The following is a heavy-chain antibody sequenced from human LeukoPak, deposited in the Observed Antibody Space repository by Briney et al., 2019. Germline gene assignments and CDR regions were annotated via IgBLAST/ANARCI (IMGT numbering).Heavy chain of an antibody. V-gene: IGHV3-23*01. CDR3: AKDGPFYYDSSGYYRNDAFDI. CDR1: GFTFSSYG. J-gene: IGHJ3*02. Sequence: PGGSLRLSCAASGFTFSSYGMSWVRQAPGKGLGWVSGISASGGATHYADSVKGRFTISRDNSKNTLYLQMNGLRAEDTAVYYCAKDGPFYYDSSGYYRNDAFDIWGQGTMVTVSS. CDR2: ISASGGAT. D-gene: IGHD3-22*01.